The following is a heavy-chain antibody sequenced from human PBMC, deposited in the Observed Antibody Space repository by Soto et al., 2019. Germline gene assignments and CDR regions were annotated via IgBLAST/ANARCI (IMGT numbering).Heavy chain of an antibody. CDR2: IIPMFDTP. CDR3: ARSGGRDRDFNY. Sequence: QVQLVQSGAEVTKPGSSVKVSCKASGGTFSSDSFSWVRQAPGQGLEWMGGIIPMFDTPIYAQKFQDRVTITADESTSTAYMQLSSLRSGDTAVYYCARSGGRDRDFNYWGQGSLVTVSS. D-gene: IGHD2-15*01. V-gene: IGHV1-69*12. J-gene: IGHJ4*02. CDR1: GGTFSSDS.